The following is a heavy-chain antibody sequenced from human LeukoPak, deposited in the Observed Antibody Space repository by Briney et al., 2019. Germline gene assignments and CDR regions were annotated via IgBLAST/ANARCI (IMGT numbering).Heavy chain of an antibody. CDR2: ISSSKSYI. CDR3: ARGITYYYDSSGYYYDY. CDR1: GFSFSSYS. V-gene: IGHV3-21*01. D-gene: IGHD3-22*01. Sequence: GGSLRLSCAASGFSFSSYSMNWVRQAPGKGLEWVSSISSSKSYIFYADSVKGRFTISRDNAKNSLYLQMNSLRAEDTAVYYCARGITYYYDSSGYYYDYWGQGTLVTVSS. J-gene: IGHJ4*02.